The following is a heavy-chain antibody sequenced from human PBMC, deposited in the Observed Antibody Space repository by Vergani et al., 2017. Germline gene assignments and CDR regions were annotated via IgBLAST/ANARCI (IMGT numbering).Heavy chain of an antibody. CDR1: GGTFSSYA. J-gene: IGHJ4*02. V-gene: IGHV1-69*01. Sequence: QVQLVQSGAEVKKPGSSVKVSCKASGGTFSSYAISWVRQAPGQGLEWMGGIIPIFGTANYAQKFQGRVTSTADESTSTAYMELSSLRSEDTAVYYCASGKEGDYYYDSSGYYSPFDYWGQGTLVTVSS. CDR2: IIPIFGTA. CDR3: ASGKEGDYYYDSSGYYSPFDY. D-gene: IGHD3-22*01.